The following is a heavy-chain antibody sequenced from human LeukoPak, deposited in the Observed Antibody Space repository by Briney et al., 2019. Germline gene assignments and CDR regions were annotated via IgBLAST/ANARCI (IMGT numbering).Heavy chain of an antibody. CDR3: ARDSRVYDY. CDR2: ISSSSSSM. Sequence: GGSLRLSCEASGFTFISYSMNWVRQAPGKGLEWVSVISSSSSSMYYADSVKGRFTISRDNAKNSLYLQMNSLRAEDTAVYYCARDSRVYDYWGQGTLVTVSS. J-gene: IGHJ4*02. V-gene: IGHV3-21*01. CDR1: GFTFISYS.